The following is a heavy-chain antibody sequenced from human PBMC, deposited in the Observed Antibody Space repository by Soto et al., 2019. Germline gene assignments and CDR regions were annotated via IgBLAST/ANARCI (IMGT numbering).Heavy chain of an antibody. D-gene: IGHD6-19*01. V-gene: IGHV5-51*01. CDR3: ARPFDTSGWYDH. J-gene: IGHJ5*02. Sequence: PGESLKISCKGSGYSFTRYWIAWVRQMPGKGLECMGIIYPGDSDTRYSPSFEGQVTISADKSINTAYLQWSSLKASDSAMYYCARPFDTSGWYDHWGQGTLVTVSS. CDR2: IYPGDSDT. CDR1: GYSFTRYW.